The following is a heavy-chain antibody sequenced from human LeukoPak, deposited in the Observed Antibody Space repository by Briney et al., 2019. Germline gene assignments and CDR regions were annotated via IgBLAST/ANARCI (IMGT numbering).Heavy chain of an antibody. J-gene: IGHJ4*02. D-gene: IGHD3-22*01. Sequence: SETLSLTCAVYGGSFSGYYWSWIRQPPGKGLEWIGEINHSGSTNYNPSLKSRVTISVDTSKNQFSLKLSSVTAADTAVYYCARALGDSSGYYWGLDYWGQGTLVTVSS. CDR3: ARALGDSSGYYWGLDY. V-gene: IGHV4-34*01. CDR1: GGSFSGYY. CDR2: INHSGST.